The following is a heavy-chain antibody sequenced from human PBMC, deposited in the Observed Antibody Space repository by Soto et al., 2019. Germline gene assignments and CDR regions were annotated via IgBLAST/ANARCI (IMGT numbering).Heavy chain of an antibody. V-gene: IGHV3-7*01. CDR2: IKQDGSEK. CDR3: AREIGRYCSSTSCYGAFDI. Sequence: GGSLRLSCAASGFTFSSYWMSWVRQAPGKGLEWVANIKQDGSEKYYVDSVNGRFTISRDNAKNSLYLQMNSLRAEDTAVYYCAREIGRYCSSTSCYGAFDIWGQGTMVTVSS. D-gene: IGHD2-2*01. CDR1: GFTFSSYW. J-gene: IGHJ3*02.